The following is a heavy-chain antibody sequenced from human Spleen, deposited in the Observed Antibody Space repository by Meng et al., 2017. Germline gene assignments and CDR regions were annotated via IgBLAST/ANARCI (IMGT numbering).Heavy chain of an antibody. CDR1: GFTFDDYA. J-gene: IGHJ4*02. V-gene: IGHV3-48*03. CDR2: ISSSGSTI. Sequence: GESLKISCAASGFTFDDYAMHWVRQAPGKGLEWVSYISSSGSTIYYADSVKGRFTISRDNAKNSLYLQMNSLRAEDTAVYYCARSPIDKYDLSALPLDYWGQGTLVTVSS. CDR3: ARSPIDKYDLSALPLDY. D-gene: IGHD3-22*01.